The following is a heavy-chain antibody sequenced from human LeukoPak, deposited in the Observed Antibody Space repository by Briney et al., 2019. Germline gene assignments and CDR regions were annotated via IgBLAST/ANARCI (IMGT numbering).Heavy chain of an antibody. V-gene: IGHV4-59*08. J-gene: IGHJ4*02. CDR3: ASNYYASGSLDY. CDR1: GGSISSYL. Sequence: PSETLSLTCTVGGGSISSYLWSWLRQPPGKGLEWIGYIYYSGSTNYNPSLKSRVTISVDTYKNQFSLKLSSVTAADTAVYYCASNYYASGSLDYWGQGNLVTVSS. CDR2: IYYSGST. D-gene: IGHD3-10*01.